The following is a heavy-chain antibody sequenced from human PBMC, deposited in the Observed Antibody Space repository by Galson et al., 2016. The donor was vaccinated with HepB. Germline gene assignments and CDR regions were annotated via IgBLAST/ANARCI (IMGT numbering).Heavy chain of an antibody. CDR2: INPSGDST. V-gene: IGHV1-46*02. J-gene: IGHJ6*02. Sequence: SVKVSCKASGYTFNTYYIHWVRQAPGQGPEWMGVINPSGDSTSYAQKFEGRLTMTRDTSTATVYMELSSLRSGDTAVYFCARDRSEFTSPVSFYYDAMDGWGQGTTVTVSS. CDR3: ARDRSEFTSPVSFYYDAMDG. CDR1: GYTFNTYY. D-gene: IGHD3-16*01.